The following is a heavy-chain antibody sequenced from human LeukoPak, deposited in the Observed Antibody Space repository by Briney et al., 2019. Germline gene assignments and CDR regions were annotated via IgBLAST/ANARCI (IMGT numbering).Heavy chain of an antibody. CDR3: ARTIVARGFDP. Sequence: PSETLSLTCTVSGGSISSYYWSWIRQPPGKGLEWIGYIYYSGSTNYNPSLKSRVTISVDTSKNQFSLKLSSVTAADTAVYYCARTIVARGFDPWGQGTLVTVSA. J-gene: IGHJ5*02. V-gene: IGHV4-59*08. CDR2: IYYSGST. D-gene: IGHD3-22*01. CDR1: GGSISSYY.